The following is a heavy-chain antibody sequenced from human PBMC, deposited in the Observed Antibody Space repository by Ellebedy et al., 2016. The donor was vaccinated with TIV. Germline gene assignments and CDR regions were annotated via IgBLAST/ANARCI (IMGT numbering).Heavy chain of an antibody. V-gene: IGHV4-34*01. Sequence: SETLSLTXAVYGGSFSGFYWSWIRQPPGKGLEWIGEINHSGSTNYNPSLKSRVSMSVDTSKDQVSLNLTSVTAADTAVYYCVRALAGSNKVTYHFGMDVWGQGTTVTVSS. CDR2: INHSGST. CDR3: VRALAGSNKVTYHFGMDV. D-gene: IGHD2-21*02. CDR1: GGSFSGFY. J-gene: IGHJ6*02.